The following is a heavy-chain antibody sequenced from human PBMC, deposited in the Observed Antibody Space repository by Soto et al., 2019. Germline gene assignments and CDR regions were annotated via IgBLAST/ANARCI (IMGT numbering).Heavy chain of an antibody. CDR3: AKKVNSGPGSQYFDY. D-gene: IGHD3-10*01. Sequence: AGWALRLSCAASGVTFSSYSMSWVRQAPGKGLEWVSGFRSGGDDGTTYYADSVKGRFTISRDNSKNTLFLQMDSLRAEDTAIYYCAKKVNSGPGSQYFDYWGQGTLVTVLL. J-gene: IGHJ4*02. V-gene: IGHV3-23*01. CDR1: GVTFSSYS. CDR2: FRSGGDDGTT.